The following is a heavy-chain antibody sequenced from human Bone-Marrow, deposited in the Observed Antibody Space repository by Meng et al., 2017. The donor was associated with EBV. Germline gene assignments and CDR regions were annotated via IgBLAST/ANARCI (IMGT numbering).Heavy chain of an antibody. V-gene: IGHV3-23*01. J-gene: IGHJ4*02. CDR1: GFTFSSYA. D-gene: IGHD2-2*01. Sequence: EVQLLESGGGWVQPGGSLRLSCAASGFTFSSYAMSWVRQAPGKGLEWVSAISGSGGSTYYADSVKGRFTISRDNSKNTLYLQMNSLRAEDTAVYYCAKMGYCSSTSCYAAFDYWGQGTLVTVSS. CDR2: ISGSGGST. CDR3: AKMGYCSSTSCYAAFDY.